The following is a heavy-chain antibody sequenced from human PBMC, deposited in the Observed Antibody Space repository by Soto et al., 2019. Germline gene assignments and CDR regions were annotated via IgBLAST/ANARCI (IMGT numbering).Heavy chain of an antibody. Sequence: ASVKVSCKASGYTFTGYYMHWVRQAPGQGLEWMGWINPNSGGTNYAQKFQGWVTMTRDTSISTAYLELSRLRSVDTAVYYCARGAVRGYNARYYYYYMDVWGKGTTVTVSS. D-gene: IGHD1-20*01. CDR2: INPNSGGT. J-gene: IGHJ6*03. CDR1: GYTFTGYY. CDR3: ARGAVRGYNARYYYYYMDV. V-gene: IGHV1-2*04.